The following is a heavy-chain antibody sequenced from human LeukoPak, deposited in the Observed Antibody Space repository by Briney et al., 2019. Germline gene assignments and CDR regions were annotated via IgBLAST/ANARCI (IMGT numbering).Heavy chain of an antibody. CDR2: IIPIFGTA. CDR3: ARAALMTATLYNWFDP. Sequence: SVKVSCKASGGTFSSYAISWVRQAPGQGLEWMGGIIPIFGTANYAQKFQGRVTITADESTSTAYMELSSLRSEDTAVYYCARAALMTATLYNWFDPWGQGTLVTVSS. V-gene: IGHV1-69*13. J-gene: IGHJ5*02. CDR1: GGTFSSYA. D-gene: IGHD2-21*02.